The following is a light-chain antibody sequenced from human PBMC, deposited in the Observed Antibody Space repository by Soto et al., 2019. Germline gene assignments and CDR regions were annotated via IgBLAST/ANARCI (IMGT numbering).Light chain of an antibody. Sequence: QSVLTQPPSASGTPGQRVTISCSGSSSNIGRSSVFWYKQLPGTAPRLLIYRNNQRPSGVPDRFAGSKSGTGASLAISGLRSDDEAVYYCAAWDDSLSGVVFGGGTKLTVL. CDR1: SSNIGRSS. J-gene: IGLJ2*01. CDR2: RNN. CDR3: AAWDDSLSGVV. V-gene: IGLV1-47*01.